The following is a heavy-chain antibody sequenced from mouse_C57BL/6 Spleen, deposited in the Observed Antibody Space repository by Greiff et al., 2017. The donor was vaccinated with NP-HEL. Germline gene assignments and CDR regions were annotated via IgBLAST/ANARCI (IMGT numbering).Heavy chain of an antibody. D-gene: IGHD2-4*01. V-gene: IGHV5-15*01. CDR1: GFTFSDYG. Sequence: EVHLVESGGGLVQPGGSLKLSCAASGFTFSDYGMAWVRQAPRKGPEWVAFISNLAYSIYYADTVTGRFTISRENAKNTLYLEMSSLRSEDTAMYYCARHGRDDYDWAMDYWGQGTSVTISS. J-gene: IGHJ4*01. CDR2: ISNLAYSI. CDR3: ARHGRDDYDWAMDY.